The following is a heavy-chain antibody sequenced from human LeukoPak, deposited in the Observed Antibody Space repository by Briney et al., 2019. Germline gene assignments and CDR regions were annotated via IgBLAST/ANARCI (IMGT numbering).Heavy chain of an antibody. V-gene: IGHV3-30*04. Sequence: GGSLRLSCAASGFTFSSYAMHWVRQAPGKGLEWVAVISYDGSNKYYADSVKGRFTISRDNSKNTLYLQMNSLRAEDTAVYYCARDPLVTACFDYWGQGTLVTVSS. CDR2: ISYDGSNK. CDR1: GFTFSSYA. CDR3: ARDPLVTACFDY. D-gene: IGHD4-23*01. J-gene: IGHJ4*02.